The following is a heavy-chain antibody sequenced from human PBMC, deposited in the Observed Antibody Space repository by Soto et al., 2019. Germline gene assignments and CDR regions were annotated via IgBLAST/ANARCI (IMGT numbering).Heavy chain of an antibody. CDR3: ARFGYCSGGSCYSAYMDV. J-gene: IGHJ6*02. CDR1: GGTFSSYA. CDR2: IIPIFGTA. V-gene: IGHV1-69*13. Sequence: SVKVSCKASGGTFSSYAISWVRQAPGQGLEWMGGIIPIFGTANYAQKFQGRVTITADESTSTAYMELSSLRSEDTAMYYCARFGYCSGGSCYSAYMDVWGQGTTVTVSS. D-gene: IGHD2-15*01.